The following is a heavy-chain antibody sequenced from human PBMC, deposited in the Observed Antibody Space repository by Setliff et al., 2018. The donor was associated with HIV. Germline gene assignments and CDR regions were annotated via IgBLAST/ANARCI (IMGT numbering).Heavy chain of an antibody. CDR2: IIPNFGTA. CDR3: ASKVYCTNGVCLDAFDI. J-gene: IGHJ3*02. D-gene: IGHD2-8*01. V-gene: IGHV1-69*06. CDR1: GGTLSSYA. Sequence: GASVKVSCKASGGTLSSYAIRWVRQAPGQGLEWMGRIIPNFGTANYAQKFQGRVTITADKSTSTAYMELSRLRSDDTAVYYCASKVYCTNGVCLDAFDICGQGTMVTVSS.